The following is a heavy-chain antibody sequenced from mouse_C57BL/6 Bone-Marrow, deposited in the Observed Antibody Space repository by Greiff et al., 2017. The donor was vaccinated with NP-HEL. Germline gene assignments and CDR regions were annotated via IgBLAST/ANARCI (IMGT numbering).Heavy chain of an antibody. CDR3: ARGDYGSSYAMDY. CDR2: INPSSGYT. J-gene: IGHJ4*01. CDR1: GYTFTSYW. D-gene: IGHD1-1*01. Sequence: VKLQESGAELAKPGASVKLSCKASGYTFTSYWMHWVKQRPGQGLEWIGYINPSSGYTKYNQKFKDKATLTADKSYSTAYMQLSSLTYEDSAVYYCARGDYGSSYAMDYWGQGTSVTVSS. V-gene: IGHV1-7*01.